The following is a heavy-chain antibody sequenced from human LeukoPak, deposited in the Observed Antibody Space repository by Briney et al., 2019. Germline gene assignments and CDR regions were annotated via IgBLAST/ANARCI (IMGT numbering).Heavy chain of an antibody. D-gene: IGHD4-17*01. V-gene: IGHV3-48*04. CDR2: INSGGDAT. CDR1: GFTFSIHN. Sequence: GGSLRLSCAASGFTFSIHNMDWVRQAPGKGLEWISYINSGGDATHYADSVKGRFTISRDDAKNSLYMQMNSLTAEDTAVHYCARGAGRYGDYRDYWGQGTLVTVSS. CDR3: ARGAGRYGDYRDY. J-gene: IGHJ4*02.